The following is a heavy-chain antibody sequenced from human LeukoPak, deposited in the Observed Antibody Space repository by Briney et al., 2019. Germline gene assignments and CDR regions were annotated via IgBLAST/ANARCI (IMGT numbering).Heavy chain of an antibody. Sequence: GGSLRLSCAASGFTVSSSYMSWVRQTPGKGLEWVSSISGSGDSTFYADSVKGRFSISRDNSKNTLYLQVNGLRTEDTAVYYCAKDRLLNCRGDCYIFDYWGQGTVVTVSS. J-gene: IGHJ4*02. V-gene: IGHV3-23*01. CDR2: ISGSGDST. CDR3: AKDRLLNCRGDCYIFDY. CDR1: GFTVSSSY. D-gene: IGHD2-21*02.